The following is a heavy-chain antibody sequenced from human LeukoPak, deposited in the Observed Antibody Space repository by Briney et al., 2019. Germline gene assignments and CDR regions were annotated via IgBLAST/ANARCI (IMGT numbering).Heavy chain of an antibody. CDR2: ISYSGST. D-gene: IGHD6-19*01. V-gene: IGHV4-59*01. CDR1: GGSISSYY. J-gene: IGHJ6*02. CDR3: ASPIAVAGTWGYYYGMDV. Sequence: SETLSLTCTVSGGSISSYYWSWIRQPPGKGLEWIGYISYSGSTNYNPSLKSRVTISVDTSKNQFSLKLSSVTAADTAVYYCASPIAVAGTWGYYYGMDVWGQGTTVTVSS.